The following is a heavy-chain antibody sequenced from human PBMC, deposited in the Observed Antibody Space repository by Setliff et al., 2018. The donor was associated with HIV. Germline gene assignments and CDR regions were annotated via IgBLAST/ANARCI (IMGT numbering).Heavy chain of an antibody. J-gene: IGHJ5*02. CDR3: ARGVVVAAHNWFDP. Sequence: ASGFTFSSYSMNWVRQAPGKGLEWVSCISSSTRYIYYADSVKGRFTISRDNAKNSLYLQMSSLRAEDTAVYYCARGVVVAAHNWFDPWGQGTLVTVSS. CDR2: ISSSTRYI. CDR1: GFTFSSYS. V-gene: IGHV3-21*06. D-gene: IGHD2-15*01.